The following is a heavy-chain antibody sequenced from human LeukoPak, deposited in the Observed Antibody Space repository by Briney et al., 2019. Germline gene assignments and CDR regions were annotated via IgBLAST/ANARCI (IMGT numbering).Heavy chain of an antibody. Sequence: ASVKVSCKASGYTFTSYDIYWLRQAPGQGPEWMGWMSPNSGNTGSAQRFQGRVTMTRDTSISTAYMELSRLRSDDTAVYYCARAFLARSGGSHYWGQGTLVTVSS. CDR2: MSPNSGNT. CDR3: ARAFLARSGGSHY. J-gene: IGHJ4*02. CDR1: GYTFTSYD. D-gene: IGHD2-15*01. V-gene: IGHV1-8*01.